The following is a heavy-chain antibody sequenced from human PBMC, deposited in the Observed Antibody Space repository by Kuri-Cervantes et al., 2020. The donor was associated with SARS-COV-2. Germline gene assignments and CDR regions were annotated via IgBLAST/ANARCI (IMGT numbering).Heavy chain of an antibody. Sequence: DSVKGCCKASGYTFTTYGITWVRQAPGQGLEWMGWISTYNANADYAQKLQVRVTMTTDTSTSIAYMELRSLRSDDTAIYYCAGGFDYGDYPYYYGMDVWGQGTTVTVSS. CDR3: AGGFDYGDYPYYYGMDV. CDR2: ISTYNANA. V-gene: IGHV1-18*04. D-gene: IGHD4-17*01. CDR1: GYTFTTYG. J-gene: IGHJ6*02.